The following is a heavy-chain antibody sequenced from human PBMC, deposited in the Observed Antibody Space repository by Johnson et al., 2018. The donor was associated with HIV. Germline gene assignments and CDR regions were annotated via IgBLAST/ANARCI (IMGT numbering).Heavy chain of an antibody. CDR3: AREKPGTPRDAFDI. CDR2: ISYDGSNK. Sequence: VQLVESGGGVVQPGRSLRLSCAASGFTFSNYAMSWVRQAPGKGLEWVTVISYDGSNKYYADSVKGRFTISRDNSKNTLYLQVNSLSDEDTAVYYCAREKPGTPRDAFDIWGQGTMVTVSS. V-gene: IGHV3-30*04. J-gene: IGHJ3*02. CDR1: GFTFSNYA.